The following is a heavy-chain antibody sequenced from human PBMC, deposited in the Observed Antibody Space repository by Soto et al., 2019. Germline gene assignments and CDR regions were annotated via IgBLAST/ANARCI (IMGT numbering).Heavy chain of an antibody. Sequence: PAETLSLTCTVSGGSISSYYWSWIRQPPGKGLEWIGYIYYSGSTNYNPSLKSRVTISVDTSKNQFSLKLSSVTAADTAVYYCARGRLHLGELSYYYFDYWGQGTLVTVSS. CDR2: IYYSGST. CDR1: GGSISSYY. CDR3: ARGRLHLGELSYYYFDY. D-gene: IGHD3-16*02. V-gene: IGHV4-59*01. J-gene: IGHJ4*02.